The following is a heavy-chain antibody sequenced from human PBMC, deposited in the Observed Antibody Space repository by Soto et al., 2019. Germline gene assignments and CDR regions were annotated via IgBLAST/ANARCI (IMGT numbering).Heavy chain of an antibody. Sequence: PSETLSLTCAVSGYSISIGYYWGCIRQPPGKGLEWIGSIYHSGSTYYNPSLKSRVTISVDTSKNQFSLKLSSVTAADTAVYYCARDEYYYDSSGYYYMSGDAFDIWGQGTMVTVS. J-gene: IGHJ3*02. CDR2: IYHSGST. CDR3: ARDEYYYDSSGYYYMSGDAFDI. V-gene: IGHV4-38-2*02. CDR1: GYSISIGYY. D-gene: IGHD3-22*01.